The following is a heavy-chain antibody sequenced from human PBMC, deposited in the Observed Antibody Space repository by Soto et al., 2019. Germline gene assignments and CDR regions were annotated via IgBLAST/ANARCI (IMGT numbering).Heavy chain of an antibody. CDR2: IYPSDSDT. Sequence: ASPTISCQDSGYNFAGYWSAWVRQMPGKGLELMGIIYPSDSDTRYRPSFQGQVTIPADKSISSAYLQWSSLRASDTAMYYCARGGVSTRTFDYWGQGTPVTVSS. CDR1: GYNFAGYW. D-gene: IGHD3-3*01. CDR3: ARGGVSTRTFDY. J-gene: IGHJ4*02. V-gene: IGHV5-51*01.